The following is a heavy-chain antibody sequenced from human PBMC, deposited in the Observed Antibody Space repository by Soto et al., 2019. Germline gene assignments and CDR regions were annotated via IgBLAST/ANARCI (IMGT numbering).Heavy chain of an antibody. D-gene: IGHD6-6*01. CDR1: SGSIRRGGYS. V-gene: IGHV4-30-2*01. Sequence: QLQLQESGSGLEKPSQTLSLTCAVSSGSIRRGGYSWSWIRQPPGKGLAWIGYIYHSGSTYYNPSLKSRVTISVDRSKNQFSLKLSSVTAADTAVYYCARLYSSSSETDYWGQGTLVTVSS. CDR2: IYHSGST. CDR3: ARLYSSSSETDY. J-gene: IGHJ4*02.